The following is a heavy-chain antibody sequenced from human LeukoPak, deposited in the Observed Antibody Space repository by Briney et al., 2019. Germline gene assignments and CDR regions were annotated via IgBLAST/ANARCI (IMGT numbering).Heavy chain of an antibody. J-gene: IGHJ3*02. CDR1: SGSVSSYY. V-gene: IGHV4-59*08. CDR3: ARARYTNSWYAVDI. Sequence: SETLSLTCLVSSGSVSSYYWTWVRQPPGKGLEWIGYIYHTGSNNYTPSLKSRVTIYVDTSKNHLSLKLSSVTAADTAMYYCARARYTNSWYAVDIWGQGTMVTVSS. CDR2: IYHTGSN. D-gene: IGHD6-13*01.